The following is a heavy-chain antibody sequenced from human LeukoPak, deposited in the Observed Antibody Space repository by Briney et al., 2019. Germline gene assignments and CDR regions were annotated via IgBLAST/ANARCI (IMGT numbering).Heavy chain of an antibody. V-gene: IGHV3-23*01. CDR2: ISGSADRT. J-gene: IGHJ3*02. D-gene: IGHD2-15*01. CDR1: GFTFSSYG. Sequence: GGSLRLSCAASGFTFSSYGMSWVRQAPGKGLEWVSAISGSADRTYYADSVRGRFTISRDNSKNTLYLQMNSLRAEDTAVYYCAKDGGSDPDSFDIWGQGTMVTVSS. CDR3: AKDGGSDPDSFDI.